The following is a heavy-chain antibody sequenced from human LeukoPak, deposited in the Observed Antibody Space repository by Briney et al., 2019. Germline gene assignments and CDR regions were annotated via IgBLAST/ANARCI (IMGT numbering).Heavy chain of an antibody. D-gene: IGHD5-18*01. V-gene: IGHV4-39*01. Sequence: PSETLSLTCTVSDGSISSSSYYWAWIRQPPGQGPEWMGSFYYSGSTYHNPSLKSRVTISGDTFKNQFSLKVSSVTAADTAVYYCARTHGYSYGYFDYWGQGTLVTVSS. J-gene: IGHJ4*02. CDR1: DGSISSSSYY. CDR3: ARTHGYSYGYFDY. CDR2: FYYSGST.